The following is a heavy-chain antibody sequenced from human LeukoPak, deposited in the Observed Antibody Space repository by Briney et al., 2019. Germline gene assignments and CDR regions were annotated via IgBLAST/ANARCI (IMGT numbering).Heavy chain of an antibody. CDR1: GGSISSSIYF. CDR3: ARQLYSSGSYYAPMDV. CDR2: IHYSGST. Sequence: SETLSLTCTVSGGSISSSIYFWGWIRQPPGKGLEWIGSIHYSGSTYHDPSLKSRVTVSLDTSKNQFSLKLSSVTATDTAVYYCARQLYSSGSYYAPMDVWGKGPRSPSP. D-gene: IGHD3-10*01. V-gene: IGHV4-39*01. J-gene: IGHJ6*03.